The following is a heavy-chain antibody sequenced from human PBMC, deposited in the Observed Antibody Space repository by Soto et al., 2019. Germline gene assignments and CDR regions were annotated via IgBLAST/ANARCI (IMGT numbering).Heavy chain of an antibody. CDR3: AKEQDIVVVPDHYYYGMDV. CDR2: ISYDGSNK. V-gene: IGHV3-30*18. D-gene: IGHD2-2*01. J-gene: IGHJ6*02. CDR1: GFTFSSYG. Sequence: SLRLSCAASGFTFSSYGMHWVRQAPGKGLEWVAVISYDGSNKYYADSVKGRFTISRDNSKNTLYLQMNSLRAEDTAVYYCAKEQDIVVVPDHYYYGMDVWGQGTTVTVSS.